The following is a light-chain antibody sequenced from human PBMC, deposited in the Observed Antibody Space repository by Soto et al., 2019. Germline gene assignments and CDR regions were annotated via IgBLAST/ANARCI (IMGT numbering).Light chain of an antibody. Sequence: QSFLGQPSSVSGSPAQSITISCTGTSTDVGGDNYLSWYQHHPGKCPKLIIYEVSNRPSGVSDRFSGSKSGNKASLIISNLEAEDESDDYCGSYXSTDTPFVFGTXTXV. J-gene: IGLJ1*01. CDR3: GSYXSTDTPFV. V-gene: IGLV2-14*01. CDR2: EVS. CDR1: STDVGGDNY.